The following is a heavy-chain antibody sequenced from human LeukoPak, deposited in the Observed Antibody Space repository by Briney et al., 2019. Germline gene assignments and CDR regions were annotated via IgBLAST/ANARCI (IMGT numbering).Heavy chain of an antibody. V-gene: IGHV3-7*03. J-gene: IGHJ4*02. CDR2: INPDESEK. CDR1: GFTFSSYW. Sequence: PGGSLRLSCAASGFTFSSYWMNWVRQAPGKGLEWVANINPDESEKNYVDSVKGRFTISRDNSKNTLYLQMNSLRAEDTAVYYCANGSPATIFGVVAMGYWGQGTLVIVSS. CDR3: ANGSPATIFGVVAMGY. D-gene: IGHD3-3*01.